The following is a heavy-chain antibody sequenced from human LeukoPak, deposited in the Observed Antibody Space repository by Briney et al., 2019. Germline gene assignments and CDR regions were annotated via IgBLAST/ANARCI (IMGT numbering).Heavy chain of an antibody. Sequence: ASVKVSCKASGYTFTGYYMHWVRQAPGQGLEWMGWINPNSGGTNYAQKFQGWVTMTRDTSISTAYMELSRLRSDDTAVYYCARDWADCYGSGSYGDYYYGMDVWGQGTTVTVSS. D-gene: IGHD3-10*01. CDR1: GYTFTGYY. V-gene: IGHV1-2*04. J-gene: IGHJ6*02. CDR2: INPNSGGT. CDR3: ARDWADCYGSGSYGDYYYGMDV.